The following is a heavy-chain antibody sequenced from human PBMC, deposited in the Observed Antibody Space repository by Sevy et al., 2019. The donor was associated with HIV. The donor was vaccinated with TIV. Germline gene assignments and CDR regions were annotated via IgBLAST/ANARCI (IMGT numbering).Heavy chain of an antibody. Sequence: ASVKVSCKASGYTFTGYYIHWVRQPPGQGLEWMGWINPNSGGTKYAQKFQGRVTMTRDTSISTAYMELNRLRSDDTALYYCARDLSTSWYSFDYWGQGTLVTVSS. CDR1: GYTFTGYY. D-gene: IGHD6-13*01. V-gene: IGHV1-2*02. CDR2: INPNSGGT. CDR3: ARDLSTSWYSFDY. J-gene: IGHJ4*02.